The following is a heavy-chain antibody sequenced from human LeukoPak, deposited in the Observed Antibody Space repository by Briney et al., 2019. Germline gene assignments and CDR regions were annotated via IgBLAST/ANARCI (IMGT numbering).Heavy chain of an antibody. V-gene: IGHV3-72*01. Sequence: GGSLRLSCAASGFTFSGHYMDWVRQAPGKGLEWVGRTRNKANSYTTEYAASVKGRFTISRDDSKNSLYLQMNSLKTEATAVYYWASHRSYGKPFVTCGDGALVT. CDR3: ASHRSYGKPFVT. CDR1: GFTFSGHY. J-gene: IGHJ5*01. CDR2: TRNKANSYTT. D-gene: IGHD5-18*01.